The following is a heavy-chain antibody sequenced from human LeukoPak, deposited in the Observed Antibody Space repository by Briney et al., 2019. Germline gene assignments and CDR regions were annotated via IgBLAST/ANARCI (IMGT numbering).Heavy chain of an antibody. D-gene: IGHD3-16*01. J-gene: IGHJ3*02. V-gene: IGHV3-33*06. CDR1: GFTFSNYG. Sequence: GGSLRLSCAASGFTFSNYGLHWVRQAPGKGLEWVAVIWYDGSNKYYADSVKGRFTIPRDNSKNTLSLQMNTLRAEDTALYYCAKGRQEIGGSDAFDIWGQGTMVTVSS. CDR2: IWYDGSNK. CDR3: AKGRQEIGGSDAFDI.